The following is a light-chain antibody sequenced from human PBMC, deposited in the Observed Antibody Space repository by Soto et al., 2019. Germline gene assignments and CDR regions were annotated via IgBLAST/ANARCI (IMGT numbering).Light chain of an antibody. CDR3: HQYGGSTST. J-gene: IGKJ5*01. CDR1: QSLXTR. CDR2: GAS. V-gene: IGKV3-20*01. Sequence: IALTQSPCTLSLSPGERVTLSCRASQSLXTRLVWYESKPGQAPRFLXAGASSRASGVPVRLSGSGSATDFTLTISRREPEDSALYYFHQYGGSTSTFGLGTRLEIK.